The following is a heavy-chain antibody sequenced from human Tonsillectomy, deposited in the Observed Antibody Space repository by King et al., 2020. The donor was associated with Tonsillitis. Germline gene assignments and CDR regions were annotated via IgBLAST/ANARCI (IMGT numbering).Heavy chain of an antibody. V-gene: IGHV1-18*01. D-gene: IGHD2/OR15-2a*01. CDR3: ARVLLAADAFDI. CDR1: GYTFSSYG. CDR2: ISAYNGNS. Sequence: QLVQSGAEVKKPGASVKVSCKASGYTFSSYGITWVRQAPGQGLEWMGLISAYNGNSNYAQKFQGRVTMTTDTSTSTAYMDLRSLRSDDTAVYYCARVLLAADAFDIWGQGTMVTVSS. J-gene: IGHJ3*02.